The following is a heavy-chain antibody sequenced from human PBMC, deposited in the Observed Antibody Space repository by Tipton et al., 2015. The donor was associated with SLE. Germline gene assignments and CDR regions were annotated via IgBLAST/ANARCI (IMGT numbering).Heavy chain of an antibody. CDR3: ARGAFGEVTNYYYYYLDV. D-gene: IGHD3-3*01. V-gene: IGHV4-31*03. Sequence: TLSLTCTVSGASMSSGEYYWSWIRQHPGKGLEWIGYIYYSGSTYYNPSLNGRVTISLDTSERQFSLRLSSVTAADMAVYYCARGAFGEVTNYYYYYLDVWGTGTTVTVSS. CDR1: GASMSSGEYY. CDR2: IYYSGST. J-gene: IGHJ6*03.